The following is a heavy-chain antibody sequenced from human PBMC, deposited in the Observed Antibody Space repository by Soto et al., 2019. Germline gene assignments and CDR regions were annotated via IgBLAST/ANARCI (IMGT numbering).Heavy chain of an antibody. J-gene: IGHJ4*02. V-gene: IGHV1-18*04. Sequence: ASVKVSCKASGYTFTSYGISWVRQAPGQGLEWMGWISAYNGNTNYAQKLQGRVTMTTDTSTSTAYMELRSLRPDDTAVYYCARDVSSGWPLDYWGQGTLVTVSS. CDR2: ISAYNGNT. D-gene: IGHD6-19*01. CDR3: ARDVSSGWPLDY. CDR1: GYTFTSYG.